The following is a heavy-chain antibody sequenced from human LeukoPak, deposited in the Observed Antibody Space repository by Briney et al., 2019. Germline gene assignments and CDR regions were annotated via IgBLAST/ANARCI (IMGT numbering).Heavy chain of an antibody. CDR2: ISWNSGSI. J-gene: IGHJ6*03. CDR1: GFTFDDYA. V-gene: IGHV3-9*01. Sequence: HPGGSLRLSCAASGFTFDDYAMHWVRHARGKGLEWVSGISWNSGSIGYADSVKGRFTISRDNAKNSLYLQMNSLRAEDTALYYCAKGPPYYYYMDVWGKGTTVTVSS. CDR3: AKGPPYYYYMDV.